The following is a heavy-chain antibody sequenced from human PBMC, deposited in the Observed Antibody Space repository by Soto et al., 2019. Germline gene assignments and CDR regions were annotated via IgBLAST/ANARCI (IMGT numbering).Heavy chain of an antibody. CDR1: GYTFTGYY. J-gene: IGHJ3*02. V-gene: IGHV1-2*04. CDR3: ARAGGYCSGGSCYSSAFDI. CDR2: INPNSGGT. Sequence: ASVKVSCKASGYTFTGYYMHWVRQAPGQGLEWMGWINPNSGGTNYAQKFQGWVTMTRDTSISTAYMELSRLRSDDTAVYYCARAGGYCSGGSCYSSAFDIWGQGTMVTVSS. D-gene: IGHD2-15*01.